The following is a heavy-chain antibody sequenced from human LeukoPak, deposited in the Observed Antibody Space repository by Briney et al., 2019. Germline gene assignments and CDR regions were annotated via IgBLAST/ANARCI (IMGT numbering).Heavy chain of an antibody. CDR2: ISSSGSTI. D-gene: IGHD3-16*01. CDR3: ARGNGTFWGRYFDY. CDR1: GFTFSSYE. V-gene: IGHV3-48*03. Sequence: GGSLRLSCAASGFTFSSYEMSWVRQAPGKGLEWVSYISSSGSTIYYADSVKGRFTISRDNAKNPLYLQVNSLRAEDTAVYYCARGNGTFWGRYFDYWGQGTLVTVSS. J-gene: IGHJ4*02.